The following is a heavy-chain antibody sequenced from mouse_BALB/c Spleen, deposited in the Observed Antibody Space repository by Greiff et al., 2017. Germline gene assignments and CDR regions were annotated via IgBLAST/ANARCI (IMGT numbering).Heavy chain of an antibody. CDR2: ISYAGSN. CDR1: GYSITSDYA. J-gene: IGHJ4*01. D-gene: IGHD2-1*01. CDR3: ARGGNYYAMDY. Sequence: EVQLKDSGPGLVKPSQSLSLTCTVTGYSITSDYAWNWIRQFPGNKLEWMGYISYAGSNNYNPSLKNRISITRDTSKNQFFLKLNSVTTEDTATYYCARGGNYYAMDYWGQGTSVTVSS. V-gene: IGHV3-6*02.